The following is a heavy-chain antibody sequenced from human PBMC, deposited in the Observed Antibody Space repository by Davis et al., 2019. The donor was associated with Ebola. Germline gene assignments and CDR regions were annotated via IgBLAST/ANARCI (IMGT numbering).Heavy chain of an antibody. CDR2: ISAYNGNT. CDR3: ARAPSVAAALNYYGMDV. V-gene: IGHV1-18*01. J-gene: IGHJ6*02. CDR1: GYTFTSYG. D-gene: IGHD6-13*01. Sequence: ASVKVSCKASGYTFTSYGISWVRQAPGQGLECMGWISAYNGNTNYAQKLQGRVTMTTDTSTSTAYMELRSLRSDDTAVYYCARAPSVAAALNYYGMDVWGQGTTVTVSS.